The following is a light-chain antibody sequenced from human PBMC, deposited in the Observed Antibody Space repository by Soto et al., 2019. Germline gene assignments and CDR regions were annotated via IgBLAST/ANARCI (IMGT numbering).Light chain of an antibody. CDR2: GAS. Sequence: EIVLTQSPGTLSLSPGERATLSCRASQSVSSSYLAWYQQKPGQAPRLLIYGASSRATGIPDRFIGSVSGTDFTLTISRLEPEEFAVYYCQQYGSSPNTFGQGTKLEIK. CDR1: QSVSSSY. V-gene: IGKV3-20*01. CDR3: QQYGSSPNT. J-gene: IGKJ2*01.